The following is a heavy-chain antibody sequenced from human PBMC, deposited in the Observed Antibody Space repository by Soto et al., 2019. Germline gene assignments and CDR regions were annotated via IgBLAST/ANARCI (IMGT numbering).Heavy chain of an antibody. D-gene: IGHD6-6*01. CDR1: GFTFDDYF. Sequence: GGSLRLSCAASGFTFDDYFMSWVRQAPGKGLEWVSGINWNGDSANYADSVKGRFTISRDNAKNSLYLQMNSLRAEDTALYHCARGRYSSSSSAFDIWGQGTMVTVSS. CDR2: INWNGDSA. J-gene: IGHJ3*02. V-gene: IGHV3-20*01. CDR3: ARGRYSSSSSAFDI.